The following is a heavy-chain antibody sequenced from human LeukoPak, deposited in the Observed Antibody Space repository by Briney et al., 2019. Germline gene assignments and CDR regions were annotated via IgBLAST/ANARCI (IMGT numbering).Heavy chain of an antibody. D-gene: IGHD6-6*01. Sequence: GGSLRLPCAASGFTFSGSAMHWVRQASGKGLEWVGRIRSKANSYATAYAASVKGRFTISRDDSKNTAYLQMNSLKTEDTAVYYCTSRSIVPSGDYWGQGTLVTVSS. CDR2: IRSKANSYAT. CDR3: TSRSIVPSGDY. CDR1: GFTFSGSA. V-gene: IGHV3-73*01. J-gene: IGHJ4*02.